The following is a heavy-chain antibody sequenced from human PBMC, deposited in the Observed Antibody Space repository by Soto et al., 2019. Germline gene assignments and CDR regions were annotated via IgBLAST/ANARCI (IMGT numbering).Heavy chain of an antibody. J-gene: IGHJ3*01. Sequence: RASVKVSCKTSGYTFTDYDINWVRQATGQGLEWMGWMNPNSGNTGYAQKFQGRVSMTRNTATGTAYMELSSLRSDDTAIYYCARDSSTTNPVWGQGTMVTVSS. V-gene: IGHV1-8*01. CDR2: MNPNSGNT. CDR3: ARDSSTTNPV. CDR1: GYTFTDYD. D-gene: IGHD2-2*01.